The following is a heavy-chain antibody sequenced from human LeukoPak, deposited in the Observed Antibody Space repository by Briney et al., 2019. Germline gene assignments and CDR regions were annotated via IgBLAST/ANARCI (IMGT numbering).Heavy chain of an antibody. CDR1: GGSFSGYY. D-gene: IGHD6-19*01. J-gene: IGHJ5*02. Sequence: PSETLSPTCAVYGGSFSGYYWSWIRQPPGKGLEWIGEINHSGSTNYNPSLKSRVTISVDTSKNQFSLKLSSVTAADTAVYYCARGGIAVAGTLFDPWGQGTLVTVSS. V-gene: IGHV4-34*01. CDR3: ARGGIAVAGTLFDP. CDR2: INHSGST.